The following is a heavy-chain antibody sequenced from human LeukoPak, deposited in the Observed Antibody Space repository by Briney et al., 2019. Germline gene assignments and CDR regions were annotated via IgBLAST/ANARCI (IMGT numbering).Heavy chain of an antibody. J-gene: IGHJ4*02. CDR1: GGSISSSSYS. CDR3: ASYYYGSGSYVDY. CDR2: IYYSGST. V-gene: IGHV4-39*01. Sequence: SETLSLTCTVSGGSISSSSYSWGWIRQPPGKGLEWIGSIYYSGSTYYNPSLKSRVTISVDTSKNQFSLKLSSVTAADTAVYYCASYYYGSGSYVDYWGQGTLVTVSS. D-gene: IGHD3-10*01.